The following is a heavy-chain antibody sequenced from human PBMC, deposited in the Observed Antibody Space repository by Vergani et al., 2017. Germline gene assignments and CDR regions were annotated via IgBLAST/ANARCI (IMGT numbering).Heavy chain of an antibody. V-gene: IGHV4-59*13. CDR2: SYSTGST. CDR1: GVSFNTYY. Sequence: QVQLEESGPGLVKPSETLSLTCTVSGVSFNTYYWSWIRQSPGKGLDWIGYSYSTGSTNYNPSLNSRVTMSVDTSKNQFSLKLRSVTAADTAVYFCARVMYRDEASTGYRLEGMDIWGQGTTVTISS. D-gene: IGHD3-9*01. J-gene: IGHJ6*02. CDR3: ARVMYRDEASTGYRLEGMDI.